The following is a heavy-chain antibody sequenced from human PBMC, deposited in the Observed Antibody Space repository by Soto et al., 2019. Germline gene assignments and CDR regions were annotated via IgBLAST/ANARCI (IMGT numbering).Heavy chain of an antibody. Sequence: VKVSCKASGGTFGSYATSWVRQAPGQGLEWMGGIIPIFGTANYAEKFQGRVTITADESTSTAYMELSSLRSEDTAVYYCAGPIVVVVAATQDYYGMDVWGQGTTVTVSS. CDR3: AGPIVVVVAATQDYYGMDV. CDR2: IIPIFGTA. CDR1: GGTFGSYA. V-gene: IGHV1-69*13. D-gene: IGHD2-15*01. J-gene: IGHJ6*02.